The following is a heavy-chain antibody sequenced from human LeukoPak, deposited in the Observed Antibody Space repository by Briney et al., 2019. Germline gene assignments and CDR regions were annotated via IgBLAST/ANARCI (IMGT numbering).Heavy chain of an antibody. CDR1: GFTFSSYW. D-gene: IGHD2-8*01. CDR2: IWYDGSNK. CDR3: ARDSYGYFDY. V-gene: IGHV3-33*08. Sequence: GGSLRLSCAASGFTFSSYWMSWVRQAPGKGLEWVAVIWYDGSNKYYADSVKGRFTISRDNSKNTLYLQMNSLRAEDTAVYYCARDSYGYFDYWGQGTLVTVSS. J-gene: IGHJ4*02.